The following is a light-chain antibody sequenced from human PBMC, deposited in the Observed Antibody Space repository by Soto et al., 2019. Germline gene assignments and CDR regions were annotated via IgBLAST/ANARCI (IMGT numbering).Light chain of an antibody. CDR2: GNS. Sequence: QSVLTQPPSVSGAPGQRVTISCTGSSSNIGAGYDVHWYQQLPGTAPKLLIFGNSNRPSGVPDRFSGSKSGTSASLAITGLQAEDEADYYCQSYDSSLSGPIFGTRTKLTVL. CDR1: SSNIGAGYD. J-gene: IGLJ1*01. CDR3: QSYDSSLSGPI. V-gene: IGLV1-40*01.